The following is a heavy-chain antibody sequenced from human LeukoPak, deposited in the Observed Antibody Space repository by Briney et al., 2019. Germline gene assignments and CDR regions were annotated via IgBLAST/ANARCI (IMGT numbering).Heavy chain of an antibody. Sequence: PGGSLRLSCAASGFTFSTYSMNWVRQAPGKGLEWVSSISSSSSYIYYADSVKGLFTISRDNAKNSLYLQMNSLRVEDTAVYYCARDARRDGTSKFDYWGQGTLVTVSS. CDR1: GFTFSTYS. CDR2: ISSSSSYI. J-gene: IGHJ4*02. V-gene: IGHV3-21*01. CDR3: ARDARRDGTSKFDY. D-gene: IGHD1-1*01.